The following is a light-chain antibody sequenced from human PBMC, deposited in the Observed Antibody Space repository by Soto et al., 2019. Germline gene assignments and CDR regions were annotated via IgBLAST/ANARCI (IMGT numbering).Light chain of an antibody. J-gene: IGKJ2*01. Sequence: EIVLTQSPGTLSLSPGERATLSCRASQSVRSNYLAWYQQKPGQAPSLLIYGASTRATGIPDRFSGSGSGTDFTLTITRLEPEDFAVYYCHQDGNSPGTFGQGTKLEIK. V-gene: IGKV3-20*01. CDR1: QSVRSNY. CDR2: GAS. CDR3: HQDGNSPGT.